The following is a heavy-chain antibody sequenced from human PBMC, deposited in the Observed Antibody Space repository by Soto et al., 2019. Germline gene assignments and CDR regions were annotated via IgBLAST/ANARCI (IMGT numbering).Heavy chain of an antibody. CDR3: ARDPAQQLVVNGFDY. V-gene: IGHV1-18*01. D-gene: IGHD6-13*01. J-gene: IGHJ4*02. CDR1: GYTFTSYG. Sequence: GASVKVSCKASGYTFTSYGISWVRQAPGQGLEWMGWISAYNGNTNYAQKLQGRGTMTTDTSTSTAYMELRSLRSDDTAVYYCARDPAQQLVVNGFDYWGQGTLVTVSS. CDR2: ISAYNGNT.